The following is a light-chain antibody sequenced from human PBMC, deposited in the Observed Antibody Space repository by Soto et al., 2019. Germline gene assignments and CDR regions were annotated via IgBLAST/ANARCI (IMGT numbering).Light chain of an antibody. Sequence: EIVMTQSPATLSVSPGERATLSCRASQSVSSNLAWYQQKPGQAPRHLIYGASTRATGIPARFSGSGSGTEFTLTISSLQSEDFAVYYCQQYNNWPLYTFGQGTKLEMK. V-gene: IGKV3-15*01. CDR2: GAS. CDR3: QQYNNWPLYT. CDR1: QSVSSN. J-gene: IGKJ2*01.